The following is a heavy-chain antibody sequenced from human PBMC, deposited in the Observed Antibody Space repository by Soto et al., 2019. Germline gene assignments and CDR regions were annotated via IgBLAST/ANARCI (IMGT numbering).Heavy chain of an antibody. CDR1: GYTFTSYA. V-gene: IGHV7-4-1*01. D-gene: IGHD6-6*01. J-gene: IGHJ6*02. CDR2: INTNTGNP. Sequence: QVQLVQSGSELKKPGASVKVSCKASGYTFTSYAMNWVRQAPGQGLEWMGRINTNTGNPTYAQGFTGRFVFSLDTSVSTAYLQICSLKAEDTAVYYCARNMGAYSSSPPYYYYYYGMDVWGQGTTVTVSS. CDR3: ARNMGAYSSSPPYYYYYYGMDV.